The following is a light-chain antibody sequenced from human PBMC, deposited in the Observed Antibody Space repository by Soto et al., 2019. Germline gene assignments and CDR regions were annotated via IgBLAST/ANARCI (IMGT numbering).Light chain of an antibody. J-gene: IGLJ2*01. Sequence: QSVLTQPPSVSGAPGQRVTISCTGSSSNIGAGYDVHWYQRLPGTAPKLLIYGNSNRPSGVPDRFSGSKSGTSASLAITGVQAEDEADYYCQSYATNLSGHVVFGGGTKLTVL. CDR3: QSYATNLSGHVV. CDR1: SSNIGAGYD. CDR2: GNS. V-gene: IGLV1-40*01.